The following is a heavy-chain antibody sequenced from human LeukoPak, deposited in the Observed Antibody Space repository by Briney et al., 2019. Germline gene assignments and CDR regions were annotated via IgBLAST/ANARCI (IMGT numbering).Heavy chain of an antibody. V-gene: IGHV1-2*02. CDR2: INPNSGGT. Sequence: ASVKVSCKASGYTFTGYYMHWVRQAPGQGLEWMGWINPNSGGTNYAQKFQGRVTMTRDTSISTAYMELSRLRSDDTAVYYCARDATWWQQLSIDYWGQGTLVTVSS. CDR1: GYTFTGYY. CDR3: ARDATWWQQLSIDY. D-gene: IGHD6-13*01. J-gene: IGHJ4*02.